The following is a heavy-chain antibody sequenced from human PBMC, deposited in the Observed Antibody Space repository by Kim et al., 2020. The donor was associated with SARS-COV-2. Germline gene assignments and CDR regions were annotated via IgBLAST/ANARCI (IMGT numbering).Heavy chain of an antibody. J-gene: IGHJ4*02. CDR3: ARVTGITMVRGPILY. D-gene: IGHD3-10*01. V-gene: IGHV4-4*02. Sequence: PSLKSRVTISVDKSKNQFSLKLSSVTAADTAVYYCARVTGITMVRGPILYWGQGTLVTVSS.